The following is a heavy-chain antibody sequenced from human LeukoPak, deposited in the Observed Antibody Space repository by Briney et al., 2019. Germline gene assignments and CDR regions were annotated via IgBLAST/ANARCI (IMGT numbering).Heavy chain of an antibody. CDR1: GFTFSSYE. Sequence: GGSLRLSCAASGFTFSSYEMNWVRQAPGKGLEWVSYISSSGSTKYYVDSVKGRFTISRDNAKNSLYLQMKSLRAEDTAVYYCARDGDLAPDVPFDYWGQGTLVTVSS. J-gene: IGHJ4*02. CDR2: ISSSGSTK. V-gene: IGHV3-48*03. D-gene: IGHD7-27*01. CDR3: ARDGDLAPDVPFDY.